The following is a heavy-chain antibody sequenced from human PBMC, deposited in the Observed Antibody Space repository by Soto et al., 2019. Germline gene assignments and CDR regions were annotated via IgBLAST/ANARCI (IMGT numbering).Heavy chain of an antibody. J-gene: IGHJ4*02. D-gene: IGHD1-26*01. Sequence: ASVKVSCKASGGTFSSYAISWVRQAPGQGLEWMGTTSPSGDTTTYEQKFQGRVTMTRDTSTSTVYMELSSLRSEDTAVYYCARDWELGYWGQGTLVTVLL. CDR2: TSPSGDTT. CDR3: ARDWELGY. CDR1: GGTFSSYA. V-gene: IGHV1-46*01.